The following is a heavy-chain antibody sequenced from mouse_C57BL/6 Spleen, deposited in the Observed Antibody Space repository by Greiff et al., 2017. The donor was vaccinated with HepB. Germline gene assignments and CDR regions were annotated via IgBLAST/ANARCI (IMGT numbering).Heavy chain of an antibody. Sequence: VQLQQSGPELVKPGASVKISCKASGYTFTDYYMNWVKQSHGKGLEWIGDINPNNGGTSYNQKFKGKATLTVDKSSSTAYMELRSLTSEDSAVYYCARAAYGSSSFDYWGQGTTLTVSS. D-gene: IGHD1-1*01. CDR1: GYTFTDYY. CDR3: ARAAYGSSSFDY. V-gene: IGHV1-26*01. CDR2: INPNNGGT. J-gene: IGHJ2*01.